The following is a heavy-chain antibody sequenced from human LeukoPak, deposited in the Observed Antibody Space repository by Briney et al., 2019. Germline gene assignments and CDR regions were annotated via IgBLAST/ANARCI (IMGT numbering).Heavy chain of an antibody. CDR3: ARVRYRLAETYIDY. Sequence: ASVKVSCKASGYIFTGYYMHWVRQAPGQGLERMGWINPNSGDTNYAQKFQGRVTMTRETSISTAYMELSRLRSDDTAVYYCARVRYRLAETYIDYWGQGTLVTVSS. CDR2: INPNSGDT. D-gene: IGHD3-16*01. V-gene: IGHV1-2*02. CDR1: GYIFTGYY. J-gene: IGHJ4*02.